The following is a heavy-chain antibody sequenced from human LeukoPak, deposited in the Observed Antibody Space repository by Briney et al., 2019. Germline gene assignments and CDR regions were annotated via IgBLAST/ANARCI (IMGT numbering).Heavy chain of an antibody. D-gene: IGHD3-22*01. CDR3: ARAPSEIGGYYPEYFRH. J-gene: IGHJ1*01. CDR2: IKSDGKT. Sequence: GGALRLSCAASGFSFSSYWMHWVRQAPGKGLVWVSRIKSDGKTNYADSVKGRFTISRDNAKNTVSLQMNSLRAEDTGVYYCARAPSEIGGYYPEYFRHWGQGTLVTVSS. V-gene: IGHV3-74*01. CDR1: GFSFSSYW.